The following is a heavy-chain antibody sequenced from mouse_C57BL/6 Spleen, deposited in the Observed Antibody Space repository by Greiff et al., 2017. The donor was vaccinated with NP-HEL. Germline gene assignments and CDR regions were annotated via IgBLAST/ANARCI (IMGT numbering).Heavy chain of an antibody. CDR1: GYSFTSYY. Sequence: VQLQQSGPELVKPGASVKISCKASGYSFTSYYIHWVKQRPGQGLEWIGWIYPGSGNTKYNEKFKGKATLTADTSSSTAYMQLSSLTSEDSAVYYCARTGYYYAMDYWGQGTSVTVSS. CDR2: IYPGSGNT. CDR3: ARTGYYYAMDY. J-gene: IGHJ4*01. V-gene: IGHV1-66*01. D-gene: IGHD4-1*01.